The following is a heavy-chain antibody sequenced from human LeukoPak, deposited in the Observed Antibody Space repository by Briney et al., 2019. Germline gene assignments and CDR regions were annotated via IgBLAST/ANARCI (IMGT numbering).Heavy chain of an antibody. Sequence: GGPLRLSCAASGFPLSSYPMSWVREAPGRGLEWVSHISGSGASTYYADSVKGRFTIARDNSKNTLYLQMNSLRAEDTAVYYCAKGYSSGWYVYYWGQGTLVSVSS. CDR2: ISGSGAST. J-gene: IGHJ4*02. CDR3: AKGYSSGWYVYY. V-gene: IGHV3-23*01. CDR1: GFPLSSYP. D-gene: IGHD6-19*01.